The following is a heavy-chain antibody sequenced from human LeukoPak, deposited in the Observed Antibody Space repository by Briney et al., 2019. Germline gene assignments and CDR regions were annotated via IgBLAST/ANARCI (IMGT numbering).Heavy chain of an antibody. CDR3: ASYLYSGHDY. CDR1: RFTFSNYD. D-gene: IGHD2-21*01. Sequence: GGSLRLSCAASRFTFSNYDMNWVRQAPGKGLEWVSYISGSGNTIYYADSVKGRFTISRDNSKNTLYLQMNSLRAEDTAVYYCASYLYSGHDYWGQGTLVTVSS. J-gene: IGHJ4*02. CDR2: ISGSGNTI. V-gene: IGHV3-48*03.